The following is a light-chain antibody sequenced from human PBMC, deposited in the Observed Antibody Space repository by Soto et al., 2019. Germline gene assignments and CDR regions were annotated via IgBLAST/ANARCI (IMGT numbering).Light chain of an antibody. CDR3: QQATTFPIT. J-gene: IGKJ5*01. Sequence: DIQMTQSPSSVSASVGDRVTITCRASQDVSSWLAWYQQKPGKAPKLLIYAASNLQSGVPSRFSGSGSGTDFTLTIASLQPEDFATYYCQQATTFPITFGQGTRREIK. V-gene: IGKV1-12*01. CDR2: AAS. CDR1: QDVSSW.